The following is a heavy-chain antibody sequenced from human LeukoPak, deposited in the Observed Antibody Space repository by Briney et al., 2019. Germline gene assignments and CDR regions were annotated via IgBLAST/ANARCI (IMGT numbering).Heavy chain of an antibody. CDR2: IYTSGST. CDR3: ARDRVVPAAMPNYYGMDV. V-gene: IGHV4-4*07. D-gene: IGHD2-2*01. J-gene: IGHJ6*02. Sequence: PSETLSLTCTVSGGSISSYYWSWIRRPAGKGLEWIGRIYTSGSTNYNPSLKSRVTMSVDTSKNQFSLKLSSVTAADTAVYYCARDRVVPAAMPNYYGMDVWGQGTTVTVSS. CDR1: GGSISSYY.